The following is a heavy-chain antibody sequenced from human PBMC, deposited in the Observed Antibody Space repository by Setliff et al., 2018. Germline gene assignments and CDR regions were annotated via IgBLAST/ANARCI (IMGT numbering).Heavy chain of an antibody. J-gene: IGHJ6*03. V-gene: IGHV4-59*08. CDR1: GGSITSDY. CDR2: MYNSGST. D-gene: IGHD3-3*01. Sequence: SETLSLTCRVSGGSITSDYWSWIRQPPGKGLEWIGYMYNSGSTNYNPSLKSRVTISVDRSKNQFSLKLTSVTAEDTAVYYCARMSGFQYIDVWDKGTTVTVSS. CDR3: ARMSGFQYIDV.